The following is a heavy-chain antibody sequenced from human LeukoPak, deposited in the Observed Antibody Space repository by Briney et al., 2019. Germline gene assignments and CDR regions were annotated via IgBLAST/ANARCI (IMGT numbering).Heavy chain of an antibody. D-gene: IGHD1-1*01. V-gene: IGHV4-39*01. Sequence: SETLSLTCTVSGGSISSSSYYWGWIRQPPGKGLEWIGSIYYSGSTYYNPSLKSRVTISVDTSKNQFSLKLSSVTAADTAVYYCARQLYNWNVDWFDPWGQGTLVTVSS. CDR3: ARQLYNWNVDWFDP. CDR1: GGSISSSSYY. J-gene: IGHJ5*02. CDR2: IYYSGST.